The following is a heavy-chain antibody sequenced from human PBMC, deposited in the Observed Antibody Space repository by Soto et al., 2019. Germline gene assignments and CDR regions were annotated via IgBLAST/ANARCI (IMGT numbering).Heavy chain of an antibody. V-gene: IGHV1-8*01. D-gene: IGHD3-10*01. CDR3: ARSVGGSNVNFDY. J-gene: IGHJ4*02. CDR2: MNPDSGNT. Sequence: QVQLVQSGAEVRTPGASVKVSCKASGYTFTSYDINWVRQATGQGPEWMGWMNPDSGNTGYVQKFQGRVTMTRNTDISTANMELSSLRSEDTAVYYCARSVGGSNVNFDYWGQGTLVTVSS. CDR1: GYTFTSYD.